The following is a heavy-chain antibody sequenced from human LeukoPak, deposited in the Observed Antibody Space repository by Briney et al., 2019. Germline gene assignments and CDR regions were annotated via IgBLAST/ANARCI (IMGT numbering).Heavy chain of an antibody. J-gene: IGHJ4*02. V-gene: IGHV3-48*04. CDR3: ARSVRLWFGELIDYFDY. CDR2: ISSSSSTI. Sequence: PGGSLRLSCAASGFTFSSYSMNWVRQAPGKGLEWVSYISSSSSTIYHADSVKGRFTISRDNAKNSLYLQMNSLRAEDTAVYYCARSVRLWFGELIDYFDYWGQGTLVTVSS. D-gene: IGHD3-10*01. CDR1: GFTFSSYS.